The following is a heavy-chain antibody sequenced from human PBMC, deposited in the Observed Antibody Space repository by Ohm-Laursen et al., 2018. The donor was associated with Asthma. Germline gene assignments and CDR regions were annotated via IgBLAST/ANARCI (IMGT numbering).Heavy chain of an antibody. CDR1: GGSISSYY. CDR2: IYYSGST. Sequence: SETLSLTCTVSGGSISSYYWSWIRQPPGKGLEWIGYIYYSGSTNYNPSLKGRVTISVDTSKNQFSLTLSSVTAADTAFYYCASSRNGSYYNAFDIWGQGTMVTVSS. J-gene: IGHJ3*02. CDR3: ASSRNGSYYNAFDI. V-gene: IGHV4-59*01. D-gene: IGHD1-26*01.